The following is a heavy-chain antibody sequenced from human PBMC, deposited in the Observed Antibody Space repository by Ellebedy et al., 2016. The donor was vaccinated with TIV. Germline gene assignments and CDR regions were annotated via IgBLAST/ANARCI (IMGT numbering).Heavy chain of an antibody. CDR2: IYYTGTT. CDR1: GASISSFY. J-gene: IGHJ4*02. V-gene: IGHV4-59*01. Sequence: SETLSLXCTVSGASISSFYWSWIRQPPGKGLEWIGYIYYTGTTNYNPSLKSRVTMSIDTSKNHFSLKLSSVTAADTAVYYCAGLFGEIIVRGTVDFWGQGTLVTVSS. D-gene: IGHD3-16*01. CDR3: AGLFGEIIVRGTVDF.